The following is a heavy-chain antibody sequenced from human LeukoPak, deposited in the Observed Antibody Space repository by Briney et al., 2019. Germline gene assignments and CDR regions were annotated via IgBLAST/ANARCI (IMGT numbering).Heavy chain of an antibody. CDR1: GFRFSDYW. CDR3: ASGMTEFDY. Sequence: GSLRISCAASGFRFSDYWMSWVRQAPGKGLEWVANIKEDGAEKYYVESVKGRFTIFRDNAKHSLHLQMNSLRVEDTAVYYCASGMTEFDYWGQGTLVTVSS. J-gene: IGHJ4*02. CDR2: IKEDGAEK. V-gene: IGHV3-7*01.